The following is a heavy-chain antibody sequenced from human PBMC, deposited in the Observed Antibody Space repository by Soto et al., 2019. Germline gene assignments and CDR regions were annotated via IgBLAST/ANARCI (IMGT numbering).Heavy chain of an antibody. Sequence: QVQLQQWGAGLLKPSETLSLTCAVYGGSFSGYYWSWIRQPPGKGLEWIGEINHSGSTNYNPSLKSRDTISVDTSKNQFSLKLSSVTAADTAVYYCARLPHKVATGYWGQGTLVTVSS. CDR3: ARLPHKVATGY. V-gene: IGHV4-34*01. CDR2: INHSGST. J-gene: IGHJ4*02. CDR1: GGSFSGYY. D-gene: IGHD5-12*01.